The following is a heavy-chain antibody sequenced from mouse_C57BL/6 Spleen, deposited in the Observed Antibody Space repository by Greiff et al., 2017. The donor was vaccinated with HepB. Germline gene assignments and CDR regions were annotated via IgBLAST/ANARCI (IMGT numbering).Heavy chain of an antibody. V-gene: IGHV3-5*01. Sequence: EVKLQESGPGLVKPSQTVFLTCTVTGISITTGNYRWSWIRQFPGNKLEWIGYIYYSGTITYNPSLTRRTTITRDTPKNQFFLEMNSLTAEDTATYYCARGGYGLYYFDYWGQGTTLTVSS. CDR2: IYYSGTI. CDR1: GISITTGNYR. CDR3: ARGGYGLYYFDY. D-gene: IGHD2-10*02. J-gene: IGHJ2*01.